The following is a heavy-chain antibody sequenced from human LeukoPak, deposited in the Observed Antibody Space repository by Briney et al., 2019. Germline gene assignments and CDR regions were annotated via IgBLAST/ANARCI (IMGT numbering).Heavy chain of an antibody. J-gene: IGHJ4*02. D-gene: IGHD3-10*01. Sequence: GSLRLSCAASGFTFSSYWMIWVRQAPGKGLVYVSHMNTDGSTINYVDSVKGRFTISRDNAKNTLYLQMDSLRAEDTAVYYCGRDNIGSIDYWGQGILVTVSS. CDR3: GRDNIGSIDY. CDR2: MNTDGSTI. CDR1: GFTFSSYW. V-gene: IGHV3-74*01.